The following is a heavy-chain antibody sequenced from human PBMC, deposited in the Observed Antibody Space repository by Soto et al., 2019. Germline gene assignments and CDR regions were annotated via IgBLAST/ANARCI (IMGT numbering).Heavy chain of an antibody. V-gene: IGHV1-69*02. CDR2: IIPILGIA. Sequence: QVQLVQSGAEVKKPGSSVKVSCKASGGTFSSYTISWVRQAPGQGLEWMGRIIPILGIANYAQKFQGRVTITADKSTSTAYMELSSLRSEDTAVYYCAGGKSEGYYYYGMDVWGQGTTVTVSS. CDR1: GGTFSSYT. J-gene: IGHJ6*02. CDR3: AGGKSEGYYYYGMDV.